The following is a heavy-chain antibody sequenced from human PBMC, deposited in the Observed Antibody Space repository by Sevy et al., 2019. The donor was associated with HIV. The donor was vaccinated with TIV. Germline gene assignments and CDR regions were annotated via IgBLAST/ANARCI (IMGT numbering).Heavy chain of an antibody. V-gene: IGHV3-7*03. Sequence: GGSLRLSCAASGFTFSSYWMSWVRQAPGKGLEWVANIKQDGSEKYYVDSVKGRFTISRDNAKNSLYLQMNSLRAEDTAVYYCARVGRYCSSTSCFKRPYDAFDIWGQGTTVTVSS. CDR2: IKQDGSEK. D-gene: IGHD2-2*01. J-gene: IGHJ3*02. CDR3: ARVGRYCSSTSCFKRPYDAFDI. CDR1: GFTFSSYW.